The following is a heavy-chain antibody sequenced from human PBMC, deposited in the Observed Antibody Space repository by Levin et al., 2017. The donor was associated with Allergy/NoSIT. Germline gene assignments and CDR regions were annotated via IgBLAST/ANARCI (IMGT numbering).Heavy chain of an antibody. Sequence: SQTLSLTCTVSCGSISSYYWSWIRQPAGKGLEWIGRIYTSGSTNYNPSLKSRVTMSVDTSKNQFSLKLSSVTAADTAVYYCARDYGYWGIAVAGPFDYWGQGTLVTVSS. CDR3: ARDYGYWGIAVAGPFDY. CDR1: CGSISSYY. D-gene: IGHD6-19*01. CDR2: IYTSGST. V-gene: IGHV4-4*07. J-gene: IGHJ4*02.